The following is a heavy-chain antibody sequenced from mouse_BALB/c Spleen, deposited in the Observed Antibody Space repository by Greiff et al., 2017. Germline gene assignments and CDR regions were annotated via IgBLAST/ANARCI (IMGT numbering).Heavy chain of an antibody. J-gene: IGHJ4*01. CDR1: GFTFSSYA. V-gene: IGHV5-9-4*01. D-gene: IGHD2-3*01. CDR3: ARSDGSYYYAMDY. Sequence: EVKLMESGGGLVKPGGSLKLSCAASGFTFSSYAMSWVRQSPEKRLEWVAEISSGGSYTYYPDTVTGRFTISRDNAKNTLYLEMSSLRSEDTAMYYCARSDGSYYYAMDYWGQGTSVTVSS. CDR2: ISSGGSYT.